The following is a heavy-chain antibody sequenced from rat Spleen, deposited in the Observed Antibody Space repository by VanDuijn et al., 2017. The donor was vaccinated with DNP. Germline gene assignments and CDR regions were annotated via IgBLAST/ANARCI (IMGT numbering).Heavy chain of an antibody. Sequence: EVQLVESGGGLVQPGRSLKLSCAASGFTFSDYYMAWVRQAPKKGLEWVASISYEGSTTYYGGSVRGRFTISRDNAKSTLYLQMNSLRSEDTATYYCTTFGGYYFAMDAWGQGTSVTVSS. CDR2: ISYEGSTT. D-gene: IGHD4-3*01. J-gene: IGHJ4*01. CDR1: GFTFSDYY. CDR3: TTFGGYYFAMDA. V-gene: IGHV5-22*01.